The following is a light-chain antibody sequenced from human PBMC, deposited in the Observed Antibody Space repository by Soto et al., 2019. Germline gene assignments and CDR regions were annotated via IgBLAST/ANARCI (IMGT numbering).Light chain of an antibody. CDR1: QSVSSSY. J-gene: IGKJ1*01. CDR2: GAS. CDR3: QQYGSSPRT. V-gene: IGKV3-20*01. Sequence: EIVLTQSPGTLSLSPGEGATLSCRASQSVSSSYLAWYQQKPGQAPRPLIYGASSRATGIPDRFTGSGSGTDLTLTISRLEPEDFAVYYCQQYGSSPRTFGQGTKVEIK.